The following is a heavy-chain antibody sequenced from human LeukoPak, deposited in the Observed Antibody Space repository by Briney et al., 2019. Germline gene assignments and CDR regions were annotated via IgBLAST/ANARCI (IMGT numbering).Heavy chain of an antibody. V-gene: IGHV4-59*08. J-gene: IGHJ2*01. CDR3: ARHAKQWLVTWYFDL. CDR1: GGSISSYY. Sequence: SVTLSLTCTVSGGSISSYYWSWIRQPAGKGLEWIGYMYYSGSSTYNPSLKSRVTISVDTSKNQFYLKVSSATAADTAVYFCARHAKQWLVTWYFDLWGRGTLVTVSS. D-gene: IGHD6-19*01. CDR2: MYYSGSS.